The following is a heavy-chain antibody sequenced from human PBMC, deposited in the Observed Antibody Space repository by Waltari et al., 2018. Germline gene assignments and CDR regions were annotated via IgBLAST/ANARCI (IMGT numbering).Heavy chain of an antibody. J-gene: IGHJ4*02. CDR2: IHYSGST. V-gene: IGHV4-59*01. Sequence: QVQLQESGPGLVKPSETLSLTCTVSGGSISSSYWSWIRQPPGKGLEWIGYIHYSGSTNYNPSLKSRVTISVDTSKKQFSLKLSSVTAADTAVYYCARESSGWLYYFDYWGQGTLVTVSS. D-gene: IGHD6-19*01. CDR3: ARESSGWLYYFDY. CDR1: GGSISSSY.